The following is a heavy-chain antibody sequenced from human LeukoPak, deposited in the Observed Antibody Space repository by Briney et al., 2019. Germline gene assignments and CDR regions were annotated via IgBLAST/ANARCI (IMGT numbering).Heavy chain of an antibody. CDR1: GYTFTSYG. CDR2: ISAYNGNT. V-gene: IGHV1-18*01. CDR3: ASSGPPVGIAADLIGRREWHFDY. J-gene: IGHJ4*02. Sequence: GASVKVSCKASGYTFTSYGISWVRQAPGQGLEWMGWISAYNGNTNYAQKLQGRVTMTTDTSTSTAYMELSSLRSEDTAVYYCASSGPPVGIAADLIGRREWHFDYWGQGTLVTVSS. D-gene: IGHD6-13*01.